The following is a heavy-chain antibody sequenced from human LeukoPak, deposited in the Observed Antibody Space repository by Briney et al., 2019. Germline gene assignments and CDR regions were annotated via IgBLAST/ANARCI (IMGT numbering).Heavy chain of an antibody. Sequence: GGSLRLSCAVSGFTVSNNYMSWVRQAPGKGLEWVSVIYSGGRTYYADSVKGRFSISRDNSKNTLYLQMNSLRVEDTAVYYCVSESQELFIGAFDPWGQGTLVTVSS. CDR3: VSESQELFIGAFDP. V-gene: IGHV3-66*01. J-gene: IGHJ5*02. D-gene: IGHD6-13*01. CDR2: IYSGGRT. CDR1: GFTVSNNY.